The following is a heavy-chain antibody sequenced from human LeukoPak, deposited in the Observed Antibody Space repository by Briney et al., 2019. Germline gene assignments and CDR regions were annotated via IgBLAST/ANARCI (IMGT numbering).Heavy chain of an antibody. Sequence: GGSLRLSCAVSGFTFSSYWMHWVRQAPGKGLVWVSRINGDGRSTSYADSVKGRFTISRDNAKNTLYLRMNSLRAEDTAVYYCARDSSVYSSSWYWVDWGQGTLVTVSS. CDR3: ARDSSVYSSSWYWVD. V-gene: IGHV3-74*01. J-gene: IGHJ4*02. CDR1: GFTFSSYW. CDR2: INGDGRST. D-gene: IGHD6-13*01.